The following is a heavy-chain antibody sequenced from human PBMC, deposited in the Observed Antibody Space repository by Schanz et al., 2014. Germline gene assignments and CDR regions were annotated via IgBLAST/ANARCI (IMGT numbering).Heavy chain of an antibody. D-gene: IGHD5-12*01. Sequence: QVHLVQSGAEVKRPGASVKVSCKASEYSFTSYSMHWVRQAPGQMLEWMGWINTGSGDTKYSQNFQGRVTITRDTSASTAYMELSSLRSEDTAVYSCARGIGGYGANNYFDYWGQGTLVTVSS. CDR3: ARGIGGYGANNYFDY. V-gene: IGHV1-3*04. J-gene: IGHJ4*02. CDR1: EYSFTSYS. CDR2: INTGSGDT.